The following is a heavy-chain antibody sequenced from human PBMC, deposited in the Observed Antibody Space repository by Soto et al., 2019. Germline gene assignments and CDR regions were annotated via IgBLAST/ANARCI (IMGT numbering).Heavy chain of an antibody. V-gene: IGHV2-5*02. D-gene: IGHD3-16*01. Sequence: QITLKESGPTLVKPTQTLTLTCTFSGFSLSTSGVTVGWIRQPPGKALEWLGHIYWDDEKRYSPSLMSRLTITKDSSKDQVVLTLSNMAPVDTAIYYCAHSLLGQVIDWGFHPWGQGTLVTVSS. CDR2: IYWDDEK. CDR1: GFSLSTSGVT. CDR3: AHSLLGQVIDWGFHP. J-gene: IGHJ5*02.